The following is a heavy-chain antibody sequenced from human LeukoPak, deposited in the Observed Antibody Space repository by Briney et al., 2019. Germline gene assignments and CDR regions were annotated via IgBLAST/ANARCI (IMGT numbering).Heavy chain of an antibody. Sequence: SETLSLTCTVSGGSISSYYWSWIRQPPGKGLEWIGYIYCSGSTNYNPSLKSRVTVSVDTSKNQFSLKLSSVTAADTAVYYCARETRDSSGYAFDIWGQGTMVTVSS. D-gene: IGHD3-22*01. V-gene: IGHV4-59*01. CDR2: IYCSGST. CDR1: GGSISSYY. J-gene: IGHJ3*02. CDR3: ARETRDSSGYAFDI.